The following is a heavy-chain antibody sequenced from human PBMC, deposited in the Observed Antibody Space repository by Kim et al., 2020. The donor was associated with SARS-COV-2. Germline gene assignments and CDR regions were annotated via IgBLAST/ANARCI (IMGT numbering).Heavy chain of an antibody. V-gene: IGHV1-69*04. D-gene: IGHD2-2*01. CDR2: IIPLLGIA. CDR3: ARAKAYCSSTSCYVDWFDP. Sequence: MGRIIPLLGIANYAQKFQGRVTITADKSTSTAYMELSSLRSEDTAVYYCARAKAYCSSTSCYVDWFDPWGQGTLVTVSS. J-gene: IGHJ5*02.